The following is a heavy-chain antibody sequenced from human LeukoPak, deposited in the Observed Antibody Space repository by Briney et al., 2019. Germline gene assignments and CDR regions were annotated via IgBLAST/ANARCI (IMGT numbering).Heavy chain of an antibody. Sequence: PGGSLRLSCAASGFTVSSNYMSWVRQAPGKGLEWVSVISSGGSTYYADSVKGRFTISRDNAKNSLFLQMNSLRAEDTAVYYCARTHGTLTGTGFDYWGQGTLVTVSS. CDR1: GFTVSSNY. J-gene: IGHJ4*02. V-gene: IGHV3-53*01. CDR2: ISSGGST. D-gene: IGHD1-20*01. CDR3: ARTHGTLTGTGFDY.